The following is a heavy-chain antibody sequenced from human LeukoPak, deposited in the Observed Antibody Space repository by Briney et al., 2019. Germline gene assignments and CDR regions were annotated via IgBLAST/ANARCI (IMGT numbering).Heavy chain of an antibody. D-gene: IGHD2-15*01. CDR1: GGSISSYY. CDR3: ARDGRSGGYDY. V-gene: IGHV4-59*01. Sequence: PSETLSLTCTVSGGSISSYYWSWLRQPPGKGLEWIGYIYYSGSTNYNPSLKSRVTISVDTSKNQFSLKLSSVTAADTAVYYCARDGRSGGYDYWGQGTLVTVSS. CDR2: IYYSGST. J-gene: IGHJ4*02.